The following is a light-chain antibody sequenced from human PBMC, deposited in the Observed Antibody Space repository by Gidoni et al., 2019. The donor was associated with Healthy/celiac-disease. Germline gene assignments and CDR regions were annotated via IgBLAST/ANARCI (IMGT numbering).Light chain of an antibody. J-gene: IGKJ4*01. CDR2: GAS. CDR1: QSVSSN. CDR3: QQYNNWPL. V-gene: IGKV3-15*01. Sequence: ELVITQSPATLSVSPGERATLSCRASQSVSSNLAWYQQKPGQAPRLLIYGASTRATGIPARFSGSGSGTEFTLTISSLQSEDFAVYYCQQYNNWPLFXGXTKVEIK.